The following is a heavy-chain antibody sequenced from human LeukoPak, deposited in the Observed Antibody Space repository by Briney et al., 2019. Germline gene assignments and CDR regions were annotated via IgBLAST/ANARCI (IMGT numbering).Heavy chain of an antibody. J-gene: IGHJ4*02. Sequence: GGSLRLSCVASGFTFSNYGMNWVRQAPGKGLEWVSGIVGSGVTTYYADSVKGRFTISRDNSKNTLYPHMKGLRVEDTAIYYCARDERWIQFNYWGQGTLVTVSS. CDR2: IVGSGVTT. CDR3: ARDERWIQFNY. V-gene: IGHV3-23*01. D-gene: IGHD5-18*01. CDR1: GFTFSNYG.